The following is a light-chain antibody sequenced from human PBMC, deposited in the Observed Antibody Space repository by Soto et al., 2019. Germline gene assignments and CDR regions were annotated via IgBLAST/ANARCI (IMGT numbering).Light chain of an antibody. Sequence: EIVLTQSPGTVSLSPGERATLSCRASQSVRDNYLAWYQQKPGQAPSLLIFDTSMRATGIPDRFTGSGSGTDFALTISRVEPQDIAVYFCQQYGSSPGTFGQGTKVEI. CDR2: DTS. V-gene: IGKV3-20*01. CDR3: QQYGSSPGT. J-gene: IGKJ1*01. CDR1: QSVRDNY.